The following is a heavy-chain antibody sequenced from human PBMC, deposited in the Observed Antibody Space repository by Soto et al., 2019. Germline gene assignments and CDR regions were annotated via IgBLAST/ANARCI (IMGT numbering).Heavy chain of an antibody. Sequence: QVQLQESGPGLVKPSETLSLTCTVSDGSISSYYWSWIRQPPGKGLEWIGYIYYSGSTNYNPSLKSRVTISVDTSKNQFSLKLSSVTAADTAVYYCARRGGFWREYSGYDEPYYFDYWGQGTLVTVSS. D-gene: IGHD5-12*01. CDR2: IYYSGST. CDR3: ARRGGFWREYSGYDEPYYFDY. CDR1: DGSISSYY. V-gene: IGHV4-59*01. J-gene: IGHJ4*02.